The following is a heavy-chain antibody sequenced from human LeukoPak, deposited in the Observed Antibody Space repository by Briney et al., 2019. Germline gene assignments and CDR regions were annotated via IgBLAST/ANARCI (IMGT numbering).Heavy chain of an antibody. Sequence: GGSLRLSCAASGFTFSSNAMSWVRQAPGKGLEWVSAISGSGGSTYYADSVKGRFTISRDNSKNTLYLQMNSLRAEDTAVYYCAKSPRRAYGDYAGDFDYWGQGTLVTVSS. CDR3: AKSPRRAYGDYAGDFDY. CDR1: GFTFSSNA. CDR2: ISGSGGST. D-gene: IGHD4-17*01. V-gene: IGHV3-23*01. J-gene: IGHJ4*02.